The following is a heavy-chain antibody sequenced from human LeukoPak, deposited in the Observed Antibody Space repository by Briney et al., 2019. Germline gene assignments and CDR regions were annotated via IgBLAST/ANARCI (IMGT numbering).Heavy chain of an antibody. J-gene: IGHJ4*02. CDR1: GGSISSYY. Sequence: PSETLALTCTVSGGSISSYYWSWFGLPPGKGLEWIGQISYSGITKYNPALKSRVTVSVDTSKNQISVTLSSVTAADTAFYYCARYRAIAGPFDHWGQGTLVTVSS. CDR2: ISYSGIT. D-gene: IGHD6-19*01. V-gene: IGHV4-59*08. CDR3: ARYRAIAGPFDH.